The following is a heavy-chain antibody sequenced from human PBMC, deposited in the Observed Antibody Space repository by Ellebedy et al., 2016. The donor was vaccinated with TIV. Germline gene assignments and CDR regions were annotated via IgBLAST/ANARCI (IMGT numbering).Heavy chain of an antibody. CDR3: ARDTSGWPPDYFDH. D-gene: IGHD6-19*01. CDR2: MYHSGYT. CDR1: GASVSSTTSAYY. Sequence: SETLSLTXTVSGASVSSTTSAYYWSWIRQHPGQGLEWIGYMYHSGYTHYNPSLKSRVTISIDTSRNQVSLKMNSVTAADTAVYYCARDTSGWPPDYFDHWGQGTRVTVSS. J-gene: IGHJ4*02. V-gene: IGHV4-31*03.